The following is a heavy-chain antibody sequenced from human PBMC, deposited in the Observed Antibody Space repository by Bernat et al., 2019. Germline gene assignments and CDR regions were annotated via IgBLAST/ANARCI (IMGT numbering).Heavy chain of an antibody. CDR3: ANLGDYYGSGSSSPRFDY. CDR1: GFTFSTYA. V-gene: IGHV3-23*01. J-gene: IGHJ4*02. Sequence: EVQLLESGGGSVQPGESLRLSCAASGFTFSTYAMTWVRQAPGKGLEWVSTIKDDGSITKYADSVKGRFTISRDNAKNTLYLQMNSLRAEDTAVYYCANLGDYYGSGSSSPRFDYWGQGTLVTVSS. CDR2: IKDDGSIT. D-gene: IGHD3-10*01.